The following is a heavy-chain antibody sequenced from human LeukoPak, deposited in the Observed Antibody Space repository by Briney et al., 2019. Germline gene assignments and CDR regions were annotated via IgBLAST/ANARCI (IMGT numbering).Heavy chain of an antibody. J-gene: IGHJ4*02. CDR1: GGSISSYF. V-gene: IGHV4-59*12. D-gene: IGHD3-9*01. CDR2: VYNTGRT. CDR3: ASSYYDILTGYPYFDY. Sequence: SETLSLTCTVSGGSISSYFWSWIRQPPGKGLEWIGNVYNTGRTNYNPSLESRVTISVDTSKNQFSLKLSSVTAADTAVYYCASSYYDILTGYPYFDYWGQGTLVTVSS.